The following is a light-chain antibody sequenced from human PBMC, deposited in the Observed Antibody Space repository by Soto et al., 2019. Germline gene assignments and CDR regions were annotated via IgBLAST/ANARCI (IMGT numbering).Light chain of an antibody. V-gene: IGKV3-20*01. CDR3: QQYGSSPST. CDR1: QSVSSNY. J-gene: IGKJ1*01. CDR2: GAS. Sequence: EIVLTQSPGTLSLSPGERATLCCRASQSVSSNYLAWYQQKPGQAPRLLIYGASTRATGIPDRFSGSGSGTDFTLTISRLEPEDSAVYYCQQYGSSPSTFGQGTKVDIK.